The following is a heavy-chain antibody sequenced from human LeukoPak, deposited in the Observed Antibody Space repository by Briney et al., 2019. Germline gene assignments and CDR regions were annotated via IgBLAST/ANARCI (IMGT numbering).Heavy chain of an antibody. J-gene: IGHJ6*03. D-gene: IGHD2-15*01. V-gene: IGHV1-8*01. CDR2: MNPNSGNT. CDR3: ARGHSRYCSGGSCYSNSSYYYYMDV. CDR1: GYTFTSYD. Sequence: ASVKVSCKASGYTFTSYDINWVRQAAGQGLEWMGWMNPNSGNTGYAQKFQGRVTMTRDTSISTAYMELSRLRSDDTAVYYCARGHSRYCSGGSCYSNSSYYYYMDVWGKGTTVTVSS.